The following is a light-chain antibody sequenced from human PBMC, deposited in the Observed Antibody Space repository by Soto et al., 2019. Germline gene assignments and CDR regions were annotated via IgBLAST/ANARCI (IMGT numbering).Light chain of an antibody. V-gene: IGKV1-5*01. Sequence: DIQMTQSPYTLSASVGDRVTITCRASQSIGRFLAWYQHQPGKAPKLLICDASTLESGVPSRFSGTGSGTEFTFSITSLQPEDFGTYYCQQCYMGWTFGQGTKVDIK. J-gene: IGKJ1*01. CDR2: DAS. CDR1: QSIGRF. CDR3: QQCYMGWT.